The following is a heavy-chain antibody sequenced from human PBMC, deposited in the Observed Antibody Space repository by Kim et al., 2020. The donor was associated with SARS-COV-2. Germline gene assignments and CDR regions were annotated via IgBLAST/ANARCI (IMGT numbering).Heavy chain of an antibody. Sequence: GGSLRLSCSGSGFTFSSSWMSWVRQAPGKGPEWVANIKSDGSEKYFVDSVRGRFTISRDNAKNSLYLHMNSLRVEDTAVYYCARGPTWGQGTLVTVSS. J-gene: IGHJ5*02. CDR1: GFTFSSSW. V-gene: IGHV3-7*01. CDR2: IKSDGSEK. CDR3: ARGPT.